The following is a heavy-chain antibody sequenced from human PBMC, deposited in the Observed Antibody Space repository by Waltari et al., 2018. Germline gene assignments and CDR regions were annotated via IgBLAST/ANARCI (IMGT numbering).Heavy chain of an antibody. J-gene: IGHJ6*03. V-gene: IGHV4-61*02. Sequence: QVQLQESGPGLVKPSQTLSLTCTVSGGSISSGSYYWSWIRQPAGKGLEWIGRIYTSGSTNYNPSLKSRVTISVDTSKNQFSLKLSSVTAADTAVYYCARKGSGSYYKIADYYYYYYMDVWGKGTTVTVSS. CDR3: ARKGSGSYYKIADYYYYYYMDV. CDR2: IYTSGST. CDR1: GGSISSGSYY. D-gene: IGHD3-10*01.